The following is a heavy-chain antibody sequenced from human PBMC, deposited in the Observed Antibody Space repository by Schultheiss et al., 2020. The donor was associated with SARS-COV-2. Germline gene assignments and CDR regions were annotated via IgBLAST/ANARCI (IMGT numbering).Heavy chain of an antibody. CDR2: IYHSGST. Sequence: SETLSLTCAVSGYSISSGYYWGWIRQPPGKGLEWIGSIYHSGSTYYNPSLKSRVTISVDTSKNQFSLKLSSVTAADTAVYYCARGVNWNDRREGFDIWGQGTMVTVSS. CDR1: GYSISSGYY. CDR3: ARGVNWNDRREGFDI. D-gene: IGHD1-1*01. J-gene: IGHJ3*02. V-gene: IGHV4-38-2*01.